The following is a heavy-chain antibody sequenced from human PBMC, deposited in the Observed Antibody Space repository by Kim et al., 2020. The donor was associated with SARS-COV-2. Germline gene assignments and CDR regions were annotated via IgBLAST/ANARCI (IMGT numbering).Heavy chain of an antibody. CDR2: IYYDGSNE. CDR1: GFTFSSYG. D-gene: IGHD3-10*01. Sequence: GGSLRLSCAVSGFTFSSYGMHWVRQAPGKGLEWVAVIYYDGSNEYYADSVKGRFTISRDNSKNTLYLQINSLRAEDTAVYYCARDGPRMVRGFVIPGYWGQGILVTVSS. J-gene: IGHJ4*02. V-gene: IGHV3-33*01. CDR3: ARDGPRMVRGFVIPGY.